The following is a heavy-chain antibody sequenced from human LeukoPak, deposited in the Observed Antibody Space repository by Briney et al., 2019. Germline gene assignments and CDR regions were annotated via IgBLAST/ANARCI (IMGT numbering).Heavy chain of an antibody. CDR3: ARGSYYDFWSGYYAPYYSDY. V-gene: IGHV4-30-2*01. CDR1: GGSISSGGYS. CDR2: IYHSGST. J-gene: IGHJ4*02. Sequence: SETLSLTCAVSGGSISSGGYSWSWIRQPPGKGLEWIGYIYHSGSTYYNPSLKSRVTISVDRSKNQFSLKLSSVTAADTAVYYCARGSYYDFWSGYYAPYYSDYWGQGTLVTVSS. D-gene: IGHD3-3*01.